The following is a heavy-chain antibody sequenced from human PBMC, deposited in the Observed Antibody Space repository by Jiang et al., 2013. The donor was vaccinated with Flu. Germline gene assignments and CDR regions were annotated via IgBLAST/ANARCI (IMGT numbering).Heavy chain of an antibody. V-gene: IGHV3-33*01. CDR2: IWYDGSNK. D-gene: IGHD1-26*01. J-gene: IGHJ4*02. CDR3: ARDRSGGSYFSFDY. Sequence: VQLLESGGGVVQPGRSLRLSCAASGFTFSRYGMHWVRQAPGKGLEWVAVIWYDGSNKYYADSVKGRFTISRDNSKNTLYLQMNSLRAEDTAVYYCARDRSGGSYFSFDYWGQGTLVTVSS. CDR1: GFTFSRYG.